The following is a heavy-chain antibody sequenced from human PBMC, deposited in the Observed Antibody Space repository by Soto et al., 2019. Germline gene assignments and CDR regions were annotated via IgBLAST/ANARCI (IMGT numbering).Heavy chain of an antibody. Sequence: QVQLVESGGGVVQPGRSLRLSCAASGFTFSSYGMHWVRQAPGKGLEWVAVIWYDGSNKYYADSVKGRFTISRDNSKNTLYLQMNSLRAEDTAVYYCARVVPAATQPYHYYYMDVWGKGTTVTVSS. V-gene: IGHV3-33*01. CDR1: GFTFSSYG. D-gene: IGHD2-2*01. CDR3: ARVVPAATQPYHYYYMDV. J-gene: IGHJ6*03. CDR2: IWYDGSNK.